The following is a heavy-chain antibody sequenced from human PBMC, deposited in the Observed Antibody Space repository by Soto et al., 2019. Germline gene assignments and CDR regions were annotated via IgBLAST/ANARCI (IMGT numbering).Heavy chain of an antibody. V-gene: IGHV4-4*02. Sequence: QVQLQESGPGLVKPSGTLSLTCAVSSGSISSDNWWSWVRQPPGKGLEWIGEIYHSGSTDYNPSLKSRVTIAADKSKNQFCLKLSSVTAAVTAVYYCARGINQWHAFDIWGQGTMVTVSS. J-gene: IGHJ3*02. CDR2: IYHSGST. CDR3: ARGINQWHAFDI. D-gene: IGHD6-19*01. CDR1: SGSISSDNW.